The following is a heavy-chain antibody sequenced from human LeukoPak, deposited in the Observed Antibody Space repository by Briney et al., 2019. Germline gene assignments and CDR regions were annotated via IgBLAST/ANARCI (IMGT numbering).Heavy chain of an antibody. CDR3: ARGDSSGWYGAFDI. D-gene: IGHD6-19*01. J-gene: IGHJ3*02. Sequence: GASVTVSFTASGYTFTIYAMDWVRQAPGQRQEWMGWINAGNGNTKYSQKVQGRGSITRDTSASTAYMELSSLRSEDTAVYYCARGDSSGWYGAFDIWGQGTMVTVSS. V-gene: IGHV1-3*01. CDR2: INAGNGNT. CDR1: GYTFTIYA.